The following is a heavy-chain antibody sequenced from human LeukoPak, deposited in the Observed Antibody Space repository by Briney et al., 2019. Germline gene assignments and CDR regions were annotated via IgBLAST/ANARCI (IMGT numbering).Heavy chain of an antibody. D-gene: IGHD3-22*01. CDR2: INPNSGGT. CDR3: ARDYYDSSAGFDY. V-gene: IGHV1-2*02. Sequence: ASVTVSCKASGYTFTGYYMHWVRQAPGQGLEWMGWINPNSGGTNYAQKFQGRVTMTRDTSISTAYMELSRLRSDDTAVYYCARDYYDSSAGFDYWGQGTLVTVSS. CDR1: GYTFTGYY. J-gene: IGHJ4*02.